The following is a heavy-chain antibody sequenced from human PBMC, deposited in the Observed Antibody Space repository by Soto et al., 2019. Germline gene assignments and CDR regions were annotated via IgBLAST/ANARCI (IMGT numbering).Heavy chain of an antibody. Sequence: GGSLRLSCAASGFTFSSYGMHWVRQAPGKGLEWVAVIWYDGSNKYYADSVKGRFTISRDNSKNTLYLQMNSLTAEDTAVYYCARDTHYYGSGSYLDYWGQGTLVTVSS. V-gene: IGHV3-33*01. D-gene: IGHD3-10*01. CDR2: IWYDGSNK. J-gene: IGHJ4*02. CDR3: ARDTHYYGSGSYLDY. CDR1: GFTFSSYG.